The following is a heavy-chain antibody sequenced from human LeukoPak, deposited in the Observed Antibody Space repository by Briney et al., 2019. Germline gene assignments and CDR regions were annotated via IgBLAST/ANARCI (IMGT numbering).Heavy chain of an antibody. CDR1: GFTFTSSA. J-gene: IGHJ6*02. V-gene: IGHV1-58*02. Sequence: TVKVSCKASGFTFTSSAMQWVRQARGQRLEWIGWIVVGSGNTNYAQKFQERVTITRDMSTSTAYMELSSLRSEDTAVYYCAADTPRPYSGSYYYYYGMDVWGQGTTVTVSS. D-gene: IGHD1-26*01. CDR3: AADTPRPYSGSYYYYYGMDV. CDR2: IVVGSGNT.